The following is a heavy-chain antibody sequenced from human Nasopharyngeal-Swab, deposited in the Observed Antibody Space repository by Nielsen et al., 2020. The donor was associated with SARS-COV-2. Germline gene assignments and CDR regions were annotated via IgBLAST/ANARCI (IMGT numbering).Heavy chain of an antibody. V-gene: IGHV1-8*01. D-gene: IGHD4-23*01. CDR2: MNPNSGNT. CDR3: ARVDYGGNFGQNGFGVDDY. CDR1: GYTFTSYD. Sequence: VKVSCTASGYTFTSYDINWVRQATGQGLEWMGWMNPNSGNTGYAQKFQGRVTMTRNTSISTAYMELRSLRSDDTAVYYCARVDYGGNFGQNGFGVDDYWGQGTLVTVSS. J-gene: IGHJ4*02.